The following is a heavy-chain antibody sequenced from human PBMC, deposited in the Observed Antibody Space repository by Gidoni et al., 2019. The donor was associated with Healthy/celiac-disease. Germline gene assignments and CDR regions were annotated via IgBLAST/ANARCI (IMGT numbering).Heavy chain of an antibody. Sequence: QVQLVESGGGVVQPGRSLRLSCAASGFTFSSYGMHWVRQAPGKGLGGVAVIWYDGSNKYYADSVKGRFTISRDNSKNTLYLQMNSLRAEDTAVYYCVCVGYCSGGSCYDDYWGQGTLVTVSS. CDR3: VCVGYCSGGSCYDDY. CDR1: GFTFSSYG. J-gene: IGHJ4*02. D-gene: IGHD2-15*01. CDR2: IWYDGSNK. V-gene: IGHV3-33*01.